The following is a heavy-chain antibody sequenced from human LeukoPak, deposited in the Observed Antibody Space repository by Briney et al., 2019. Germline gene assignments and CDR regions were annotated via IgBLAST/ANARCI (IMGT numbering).Heavy chain of an antibody. CDR1: GYTFTNDW. D-gene: IGHD2-15*01. J-gene: IGHJ4*02. V-gene: IGHV5-51*01. CDR2: IYPGDSDT. Sequence: GESLKISCEGSGYTFTNDWIGWVRQMPGKGLEWMGIIYPGDSDTRYSPSFQGQVTISADKSINTAYLQWSSLKASDTAMYYCARYYCSGGDCYGIFDYWGQGTLVTVSS. CDR3: ARYYCSGGDCYGIFDY.